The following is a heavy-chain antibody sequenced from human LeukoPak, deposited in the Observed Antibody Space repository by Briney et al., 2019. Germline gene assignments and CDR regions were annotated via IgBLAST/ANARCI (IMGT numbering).Heavy chain of an antibody. CDR3: ARDSWGFDF. CDR2: MSYDGSNK. CDR1: GFTFSNFA. J-gene: IGHJ4*02. D-gene: IGHD7-27*01. Sequence: PGGSLRLSCAASGFTFSNFAMHWVRQAPGKGLERVAMMSYDGSNKYTDSVKGRFTISRDNSKNMVDLYMSNLKIEDTAVYYCARDSWGFDFWGQGTLVTVSS. V-gene: IGHV3-30*04.